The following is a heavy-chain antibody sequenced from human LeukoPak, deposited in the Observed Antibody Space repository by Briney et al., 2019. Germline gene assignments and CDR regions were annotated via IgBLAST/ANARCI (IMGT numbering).Heavy chain of an antibody. Sequence: GGSLRLSCAASGFTFSSYAMGWVRQAPGKGLEWVSAISGSGGSTYYADSVKGRFTISRDNSKNTLYLQMNSLRAEDTAVYYCAKGGYIVGATGAFDIWGQGTMVTVSS. CDR2: ISGSGGST. V-gene: IGHV3-23*01. J-gene: IGHJ3*02. D-gene: IGHD1-26*01. CDR1: GFTFSSYA. CDR3: AKGGYIVGATGAFDI.